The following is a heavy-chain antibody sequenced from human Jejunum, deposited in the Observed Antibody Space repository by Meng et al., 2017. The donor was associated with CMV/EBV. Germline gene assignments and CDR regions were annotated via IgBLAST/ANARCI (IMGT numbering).Heavy chain of an antibody. CDR3: ARSTPSQTDYWG. V-gene: IGHV3-74*01. Sequence: SYWMHWVRQAPGKGLVWVARIDSDESNTSDESKTRYADSVKGRFTISRDNAKNTLYLQMNSLGADDTAVYYCARSTPSQTDYWGWGQGTLVTVSS. CDR1: SYW. J-gene: IGHJ4*02. CDR2: IDSDESNT. D-gene: IGHD7-27*01.